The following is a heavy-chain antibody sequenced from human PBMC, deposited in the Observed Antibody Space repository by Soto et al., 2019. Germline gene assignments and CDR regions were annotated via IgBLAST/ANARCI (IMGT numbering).Heavy chain of an antibody. CDR1: GFTLSGYA. D-gene: IGHD1-1*01. V-gene: IGHV3-64*04. Sequence: GGSLRLSCAASGFTLSGYAMDWVRQAPGKGLEYVSGISSSGVTTYYADSVQGRLTISRDNSKNTLYLQMSGLRPEDTAVYFCAKDPSFTNYYYFDYWGQGTLVTVAS. CDR3: AKDPSFTNYYYFDY. CDR2: ISSSGVTT. J-gene: IGHJ4*02.